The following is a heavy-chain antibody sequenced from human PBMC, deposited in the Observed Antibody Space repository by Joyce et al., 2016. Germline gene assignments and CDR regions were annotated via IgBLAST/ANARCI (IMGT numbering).Heavy chain of an antibody. D-gene: IGHD3-16*01. CDR3: AKRYDYVDY. CDR2: IANDGNKK. Sequence: QVQLVESGGGVVQPGRSLRLSCAASGFTFSNYGMHWVRQAPGKGLEWVAVIANDGNKKYYADSVKGRFTISRDNSKYTLYLQMNSLRAEDTAVYYCAKRYDYVDYWGQGTLVTVSS. CDR1: GFTFSNYG. V-gene: IGHV3-30*18. J-gene: IGHJ4*02.